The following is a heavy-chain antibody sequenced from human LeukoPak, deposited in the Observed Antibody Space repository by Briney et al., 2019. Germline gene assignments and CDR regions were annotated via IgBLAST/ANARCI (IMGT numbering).Heavy chain of an antibody. Sequence: PGGSLRLSCAASGFTFDDYGMSWVRHAPGKGLEWVSGINWNGGSTGYADSVKGRFTISRDNAKNSLYLQMNSLRAEDTALCYCARAKFGLNAFDIWGQGTMVTVSS. J-gene: IGHJ3*02. CDR2: INWNGGST. CDR3: ARAKFGLNAFDI. V-gene: IGHV3-20*04. CDR1: GFTFDDYG. D-gene: IGHD3-10*01.